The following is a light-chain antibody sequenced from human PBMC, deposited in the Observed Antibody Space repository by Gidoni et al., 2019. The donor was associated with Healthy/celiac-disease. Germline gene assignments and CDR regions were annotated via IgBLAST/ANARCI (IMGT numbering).Light chain of an antibody. CDR1: QDISNY. CDR2: DAS. V-gene: IGKV1-33*01. CDR3: QQYDNLLLIT. Sequence: DIQMTQSPSSLSASVGDRVTITCQASQDISNYLNWYQQKPGKAPKLLIYDASNLETGVPSRFSGSGSGTDFTFTISSLQPEDIATYYGQQYDNLLLITFGQGTRLEIK. J-gene: IGKJ5*01.